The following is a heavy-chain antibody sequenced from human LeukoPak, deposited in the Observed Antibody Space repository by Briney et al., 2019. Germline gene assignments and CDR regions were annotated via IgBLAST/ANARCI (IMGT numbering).Heavy chain of an antibody. CDR2: IYPGDSDT. CDR3: ARWEGEYCGGDCSPTSSFDY. D-gene: IGHD2-21*02. CDR1: GYSFTSYW. V-gene: IGHV5-51*01. Sequence: GESLKISCKASGYSFTSYWIGWVRQMPGKGLEWMGIIYPGDSDTRYSPSFQGQVTISADKSISTAYLRWSSLKASDTAMYYCARWEGEYCGGDCSPTSSFDYWGQGTPVTVSS. J-gene: IGHJ4*02.